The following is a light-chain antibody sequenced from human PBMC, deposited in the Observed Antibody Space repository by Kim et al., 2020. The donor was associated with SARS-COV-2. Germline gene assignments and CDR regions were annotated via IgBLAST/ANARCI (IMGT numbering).Light chain of an antibody. J-gene: IGKJ4*01. Sequence: ETVMTQSPATLSVSPGERATLSCRASQGVGSNLAWYQQKPGQAPRLLIYGASTRATGIPARFSGSVSATEFTLTISSLQSEDFAVYYWQQYNNWPPLTFGGGTKVEI. V-gene: IGKV3-15*01. CDR2: GAS. CDR3: QQYNNWPPLT. CDR1: QGVGSN.